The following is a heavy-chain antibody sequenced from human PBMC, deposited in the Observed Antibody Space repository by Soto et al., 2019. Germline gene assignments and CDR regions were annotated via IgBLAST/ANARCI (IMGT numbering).Heavy chain of an antibody. Sequence: ASVKVSCKASGYTFTGYYMHWVRQAPGQGLEWMGWINPNSGGTNYAQKFQGWVTMTRDTSIITAYMELSSLRSDDMAVYFCARDRLGVSVTGGGFDPWGQGTLVTVSS. CDR2: INPNSGGT. D-gene: IGHD2-8*01. V-gene: IGHV1-2*04. CDR3: ARDRLGVSVTGGGFDP. J-gene: IGHJ5*02. CDR1: GYTFTGYY.